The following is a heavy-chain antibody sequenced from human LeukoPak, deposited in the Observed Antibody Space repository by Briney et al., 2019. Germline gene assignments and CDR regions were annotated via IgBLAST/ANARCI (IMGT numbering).Heavy chain of an antibody. D-gene: IGHD3-9*01. CDR1: GFTFSDYY. J-gene: IGHJ3*02. V-gene: IGHV3-11*05. CDR2: ISSSSSYT. CDR3: ARDQGYDILTGHDAFDI. Sequence: PGGSLRLSCAASGFTFSDYYMSWIRQAPGKGLEWVSYISSSSSYTNYADSVKGRFTISRDNAKNSLYLQMNSLRAEDTAVYYCARDQGYDILTGHDAFDIWGQGTMVTVSS.